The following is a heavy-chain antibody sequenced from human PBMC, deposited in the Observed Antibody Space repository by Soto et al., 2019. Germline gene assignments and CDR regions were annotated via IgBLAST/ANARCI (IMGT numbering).Heavy chain of an antibody. Sequence: SETLSLTYTVSGGPISSYYWSWIRQPPGKGLEWIGYIYYSGSTNYNPSLKSRVTISVDTSKNQFSLKLSSVTAADTAVYYCARSHCYQMLWSGISAFDIWGQGTMVTVSS. D-gene: IGHD2-2*01. CDR3: ARSHCYQMLWSGISAFDI. CDR2: IYYSGST. J-gene: IGHJ3*02. CDR1: GGPISSYY. V-gene: IGHV4-59*08.